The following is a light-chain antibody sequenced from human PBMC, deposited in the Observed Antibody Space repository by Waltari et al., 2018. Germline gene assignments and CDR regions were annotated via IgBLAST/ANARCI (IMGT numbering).Light chain of an antibody. V-gene: IGLV2-14*03. CDR2: DVT. CDR3: ASSTNLNTVV. J-gene: IGLJ3*02. CDR1: YSDIGRFNW. Sequence: QSALAQPASVSGSPGQSVTISCFGSYSDIGRFNWVSWYRQDPDRAPKLLIFDVTKRPSGVSTRFSGSKSGNTASLTISGLQTDDTSDYYCASSTNLNTVVFGGGTKLTV.